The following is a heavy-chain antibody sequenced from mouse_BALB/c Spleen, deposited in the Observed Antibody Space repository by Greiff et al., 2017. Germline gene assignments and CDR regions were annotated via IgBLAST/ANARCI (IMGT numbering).Heavy chain of an antibody. Sequence: VKLQESGPGLVAPSQSLSITCTVSGFSLTSYGVHWVRQPPGKGLEWLGVIWAGGSTNYNSALMSRLSISKDNSKSQVFLKMNSLQTDDTAMYYCARDQSYDGYWYFDVWGAGTTVTVSS. CDR2: IWAGGST. D-gene: IGHD2-3*01. J-gene: IGHJ1*01. CDR3: ARDQSYDGYWYFDV. V-gene: IGHV2-9*02. CDR1: GFSLTSYG.